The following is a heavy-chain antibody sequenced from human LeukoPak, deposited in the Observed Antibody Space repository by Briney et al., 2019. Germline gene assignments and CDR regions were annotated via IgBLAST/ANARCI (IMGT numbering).Heavy chain of an antibody. CDR3: ARDGYYDSSGYYSIFDY. J-gene: IGHJ4*02. Sequence: VASVKVSCKASGYTFTGYYMHWVRQAPGQGLEWMGWINPNSGGTNYAQKFQGRVTMTRDTSISTAYMELSRLRSDDTAVYYCARDGYYDSSGYYSIFDYWGQGTLVTVSS. CDR2: INPNSGGT. D-gene: IGHD3-22*01. CDR1: GYTFTGYY. V-gene: IGHV1-2*02.